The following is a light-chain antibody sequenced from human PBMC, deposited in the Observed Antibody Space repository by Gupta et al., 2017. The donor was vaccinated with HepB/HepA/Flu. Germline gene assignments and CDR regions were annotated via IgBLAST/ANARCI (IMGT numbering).Light chain of an antibody. CDR1: SSNIENNY. Sequence: QSVLTQPPSLSAAPGQKVTISCSGSSSNIENNYVSWYQQLPGTAPKLLIFENNQRPSGIPDRFSGSTSDTSATLDIXGXQTGDEXDYYCGTWDSSLSVVVFGGGTRLTVL. CDR2: ENN. V-gene: IGLV1-51*02. CDR3: GTWDSSLSVVV. J-gene: IGLJ2*01.